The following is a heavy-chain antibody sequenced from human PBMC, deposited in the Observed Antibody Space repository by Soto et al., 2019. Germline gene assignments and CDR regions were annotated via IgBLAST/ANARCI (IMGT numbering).Heavy chain of an antibody. CDR2: IYYSGST. D-gene: IGHD1-26*01. Sequence: TSETLSLTCTVSGGSISSGSYYWGWIRQPPGKGLQWIGSIYYSGSTYSNPSLKSRVTISVDTSKNQFSLKLSSVTASDTAMYYCARHRPPREHYYGMDVWGQGTTGTVS. V-gene: IGHV4-39*01. CDR3: ARHRPPREHYYGMDV. J-gene: IGHJ6*02. CDR1: GGSISSGSYY.